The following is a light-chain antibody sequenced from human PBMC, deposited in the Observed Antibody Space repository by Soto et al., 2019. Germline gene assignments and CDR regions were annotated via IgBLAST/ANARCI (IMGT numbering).Light chain of an antibody. Sequence: QSALTQPVSVSGSPGQSITISCTGTSSDVVGYNYVSWYQHHPGKAPKLLIYGVSNRPSGISNRFSGSKSDNTASLTISGLQPEDEADYYCSSYTTSNTRQIVFGTGTKVTVL. CDR1: SSDVVGYNY. V-gene: IGLV2-14*03. CDR3: SSYTTSNTRQIV. J-gene: IGLJ1*01. CDR2: GVS.